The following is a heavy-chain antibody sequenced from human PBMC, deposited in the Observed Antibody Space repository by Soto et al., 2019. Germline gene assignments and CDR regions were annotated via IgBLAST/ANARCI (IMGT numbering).Heavy chain of an antibody. CDR3: TTAVQPRTVPGYYYYYYMDV. Sequence: EVQLVESGGGLVKPGGSLRLSCAASGFTFSNAWMSWVRQAPGKGLEWVGRITSKTDGGTTDYAAPVKGRFTISRDDAKNTLYLQMNSLKTEDTAVYYCTTAVQPRTVPGYYYYYYMDVWGKGTTVTVSS. CDR1: GFTFSNAW. V-gene: IGHV3-15*01. J-gene: IGHJ6*03. CDR2: ITSKTDGGTT.